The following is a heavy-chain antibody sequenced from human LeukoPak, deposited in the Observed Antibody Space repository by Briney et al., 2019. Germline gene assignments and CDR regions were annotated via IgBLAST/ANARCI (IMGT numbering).Heavy chain of an antibody. Sequence: PSETLSLTCTVSGGSISSGGYYWSWIRQHPGKGLEWIGYIYYSGSTYYNPSLKSRVTISVDTSKNQFSLKLSSVTAAETAVYYCARGGASSIPFDPWGQGTLVTVSS. CDR1: GGSISSGGYY. CDR3: ARGGASSIPFDP. D-gene: IGHD2-2*01. J-gene: IGHJ5*02. V-gene: IGHV4-31*03. CDR2: IYYSGST.